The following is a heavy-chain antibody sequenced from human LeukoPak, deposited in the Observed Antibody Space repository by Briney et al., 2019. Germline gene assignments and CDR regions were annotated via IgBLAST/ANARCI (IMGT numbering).Heavy chain of an antibody. CDR3: AKDDSGFWYFDF. CDR1: GGSISNYY. V-gene: IGHV4-59*01. Sequence: SETLSLTCTVSGGSISNYYRSWIRQPPGKGLEWIGYIYSSGTTNYNPSLKSRVTISVDTSKNQFSLKLTSVTAADTAVYYCAKDDSGFWYFDFWGRGTLVTVSS. J-gene: IGHJ2*01. D-gene: IGHD3-10*01. CDR2: IYSSGTT.